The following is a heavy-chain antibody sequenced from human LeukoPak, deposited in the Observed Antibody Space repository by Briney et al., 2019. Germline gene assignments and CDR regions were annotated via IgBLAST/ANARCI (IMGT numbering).Heavy chain of an antibody. CDR2: IKPGGSEK. CDR3: ASYLYWWSALGY. V-gene: IGHV3-7*01. Sequence: GGSLRLSCAASGFTFSDYWMTWVRQAPGKGLEWVANIKPGGSEKYYVDSVRGRFTISRDNAKNSLYLQMNSLRVEDTAVYYCASYLYWWSALGYWGQGTLVTVSS. D-gene: IGHD2-8*02. J-gene: IGHJ4*02. CDR1: GFTFSDYW.